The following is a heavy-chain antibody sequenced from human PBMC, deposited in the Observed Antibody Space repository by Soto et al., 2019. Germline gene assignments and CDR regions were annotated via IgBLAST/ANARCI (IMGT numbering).Heavy chain of an antibody. CDR1: GFTFNNYE. J-gene: IGHJ6*03. V-gene: IGHV3-64*01. CDR2: ISNNGAHT. CDR3: ARRGYGSRWPNVYMDV. Sequence: EAQLVESGGGLVQPGGSLRLSRGTSGFTFNNYEMHLVRPGPGQGPEYVSGISNNGAHTDYAKSVKGRFTISRDNSENTLYLQMGSLRAEDMALYYCARRGYGSRWPNVYMDVWGKGTTVTVSS. D-gene: IGHD6-13*01.